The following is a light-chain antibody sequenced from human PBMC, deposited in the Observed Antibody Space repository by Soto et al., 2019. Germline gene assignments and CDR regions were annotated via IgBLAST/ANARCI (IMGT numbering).Light chain of an antibody. CDR3: QQYSTYTPRT. V-gene: IGKV1-5*03. J-gene: IGKJ1*01. Sequence: DIQLTQYPSALSASVGDRVTITCRASQSISIWLAWYQQKPGKAPKILIYKASSLESGVPSRFSGSGSGTEITLTISSLQPDDFATYYCQQYSTYTPRTFGQGTKVDIK. CDR2: KAS. CDR1: QSISIW.